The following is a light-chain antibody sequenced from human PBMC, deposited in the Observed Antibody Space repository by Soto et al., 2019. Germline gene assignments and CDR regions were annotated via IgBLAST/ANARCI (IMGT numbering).Light chain of an antibody. J-gene: IGKJ4*01. CDR1: QNMYTY. CDR3: QQSYSNILS. CDR2: ASS. V-gene: IGKV1-39*01. Sequence: DIQLPKSPSSLSASVGDRVTISCRASQNMYTYVNWYQLKPGKAPKLLIFASSTLQSGFPSRFSCSGSGADFSLTISSLQPEDFATYYCQQSYSNILSFGGGTRVEL.